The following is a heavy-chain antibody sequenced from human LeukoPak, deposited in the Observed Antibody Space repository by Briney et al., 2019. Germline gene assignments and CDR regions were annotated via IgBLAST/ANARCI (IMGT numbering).Heavy chain of an antibody. D-gene: IGHD3-22*01. J-gene: IGHJ3*02. V-gene: IGHV1-24*01. CDR1: GYTLTELS. Sequence: ASVKVSCKVSGYTLTELSMHWVRRAPGKGLEWMGGFDPEDGETIYAQKFQGRVTMTEDTSTDTAYMELSSLRSEDTAVYYCASLLRIVVVITSAFDIWGQGTMVTVSS. CDR2: FDPEDGET. CDR3: ASLLRIVVVITSAFDI.